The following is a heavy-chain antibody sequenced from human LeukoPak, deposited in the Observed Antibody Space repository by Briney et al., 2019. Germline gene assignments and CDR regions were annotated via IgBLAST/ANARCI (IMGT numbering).Heavy chain of an antibody. CDR3: AGVGDYGGTWWFDP. V-gene: IGHV1-69*02. J-gene: IGHJ5*02. CDR1: GGTFSSYT. D-gene: IGHD4-23*01. Sequence: SVKVSCKASGGTFSSYTISWVRQAPGQGLEWMGRIIPILGIANYAQKFQGRVTITADKSTSTAYMELSSLRSGDTAVYYCAGVGDYGGTWWFDPWGQGTRVTGSS. CDR2: IIPILGIA.